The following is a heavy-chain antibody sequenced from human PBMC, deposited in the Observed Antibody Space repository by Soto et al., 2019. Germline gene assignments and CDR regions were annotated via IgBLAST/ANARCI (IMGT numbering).Heavy chain of an antibody. V-gene: IGHV3-9*01. Sequence: EVQLVESGGGLVQPGRSLRLSCAASGFTFDDYAMHWVRQAPGKGLEWVSGISWNSGIIGYADSVKGRFTISRDNAKNSLYMQMNSLRAEDTALYYCAKDITHYGSGSYFSYWGQGTLVTVSS. CDR3: AKDITHYGSGSYFSY. CDR2: ISWNSGII. D-gene: IGHD3-10*01. CDR1: GFTFDDYA. J-gene: IGHJ4*02.